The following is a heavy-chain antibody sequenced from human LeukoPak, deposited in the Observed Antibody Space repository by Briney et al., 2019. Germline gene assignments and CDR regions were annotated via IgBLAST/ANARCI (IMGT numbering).Heavy chain of an antibody. J-gene: IGHJ6*03. CDR2: ISGSGGST. Sequence: GGSLRLSCAASGFTFSSYAMSWVRQAPGKGLEWVSAISGSGGSTYYADSVKGRFTISGDNSKNTLYLQMNSLRAEDTAVYYCAVHDYGDYNYMDVWGKGTTVTISS. CDR3: AVHDYGDYNYMDV. D-gene: IGHD4-17*01. V-gene: IGHV3-23*01. CDR1: GFTFSSYA.